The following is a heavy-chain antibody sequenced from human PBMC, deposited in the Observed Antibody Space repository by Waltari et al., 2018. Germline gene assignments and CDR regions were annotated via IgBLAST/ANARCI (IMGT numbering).Heavy chain of an antibody. V-gene: IGHV3-15*01. Sequence: EVQMVESGGGSMKPGDSLRLSCVASGFRFTPAWLTWVRKAPGKGVECVGRITSKSDGATTDYAAPVKGRCSISREDSQNMVFLQMNSLRTEDTAVYFCTTLDAPWGGWGHGTLVTVSS. CDR1: GFRFTPAW. J-gene: IGHJ4*01. CDR2: ITSKSDGATT. D-gene: IGHD7-27*01. CDR3: TTLDAPWGG.